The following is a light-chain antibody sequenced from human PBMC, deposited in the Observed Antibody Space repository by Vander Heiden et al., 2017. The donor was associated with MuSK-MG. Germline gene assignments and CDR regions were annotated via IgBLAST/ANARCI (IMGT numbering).Light chain of an antibody. CDR3: SQSLQLPST. V-gene: IGKV2D-29*01. CDR2: EVS. CDR1: QSLLHSDGKTY. Sequence: DIVMTETRLSLSVTPGQPASISCKSSQSLLHSDGKTYLYWYLQKPGQPPQLLIYEVSNRVSGVPDTFSGSGSGRDFTLKIIRVAAEDVGVYYFSQSLQLPSTFGQGTKLEIK. J-gene: IGKJ2*01.